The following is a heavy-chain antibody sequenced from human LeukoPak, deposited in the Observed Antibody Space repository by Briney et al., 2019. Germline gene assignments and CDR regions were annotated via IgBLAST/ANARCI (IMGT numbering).Heavy chain of an antibody. Sequence: PSETLSLTCAVYGGSFSGYYWSWIRQPPGKGLEWIGEINHSGSTNYNPSLKSRVTISVDTSKNQFSLKLSSVTAADTAVYYCARESPSGSYCYYCHYMDLWGKGTTVTVSS. V-gene: IGHV4-34*01. CDR3: ARESPSGSYCYYCHYMDL. D-gene: IGHD1-26*01. CDR1: GGSFSGYY. J-gene: IGHJ6*03. CDR2: INHSGST.